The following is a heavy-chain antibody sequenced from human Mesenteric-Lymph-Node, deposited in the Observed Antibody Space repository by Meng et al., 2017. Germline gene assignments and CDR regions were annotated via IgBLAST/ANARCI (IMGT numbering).Heavy chain of an antibody. J-gene: IGHJ6*02. V-gene: IGHV4-59*01. CDR2: IYYSGST. CDR3: ARDAHYDFWSGYYLTNYYYGMDV. CDR1: GGSISSYY. Sequence: SETLSLTCTVSGGSISSYYWSWIRQPPGKGLEWIGYIYYSGSTNYNPSLKSRVTISVDTSKNQFSLKLSSVTAADTAVYYCARDAHYDFWSGYYLTNYYYGMDVWGQGTTVTVSS. D-gene: IGHD3-3*01.